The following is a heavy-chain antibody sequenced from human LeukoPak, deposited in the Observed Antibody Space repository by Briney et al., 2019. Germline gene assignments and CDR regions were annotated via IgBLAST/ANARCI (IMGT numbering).Heavy chain of an antibody. CDR1: GGAITSSSYY. J-gene: IGHJ4*02. D-gene: IGHD2-21*02. CDR3: AKTVTAIAPWYFGY. CDR2: IYYSGST. Sequence: SETLSLTCNVSGGAITSSSYYWGWIRQPPGKGLEWIGSIYYSGSTYYNPSLKSRVTISVDTSKNQFSLKLSSVTAADTAVYYCAKTVTAIAPWYFGYWGQGTLVTVSS. V-gene: IGHV4-39*01.